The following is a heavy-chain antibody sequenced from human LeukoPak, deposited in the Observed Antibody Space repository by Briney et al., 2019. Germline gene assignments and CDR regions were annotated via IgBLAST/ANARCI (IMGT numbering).Heavy chain of an antibody. D-gene: IGHD6-13*01. CDR2: IYHSGST. CDR1: GYSISIGYY. Sequence: SETLSLTCAVSGYSISIGYYWGWIRQPPGKGLEWIGSIYHSGSTYYNPSLKSRVTISVDTSKNQFSLKLSSVTAADTAVYYCASPIAAQYYFDYWGQGTLVTVSS. CDR3: ASPIAAQYYFDY. J-gene: IGHJ4*02. V-gene: IGHV4-38-2*01.